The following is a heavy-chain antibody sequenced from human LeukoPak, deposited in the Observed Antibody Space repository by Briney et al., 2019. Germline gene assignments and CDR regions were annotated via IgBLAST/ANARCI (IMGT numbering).Heavy chain of an antibody. CDR3: ARVVDRYYYYGMDV. V-gene: IGHV3-30*04. CDR1: GFTFSSYA. J-gene: IGHJ6*02. Sequence: GGSLRLSCAASGFTFSSYAMHWVRQAPGKGLEWVAVISYDGSNKYYADSAKGRFTISRDNSKNTLYLQMNSLRAEDTAVYYCARVVDRYYYYGMDVWGQGTTVTVSS. CDR2: ISYDGSNK.